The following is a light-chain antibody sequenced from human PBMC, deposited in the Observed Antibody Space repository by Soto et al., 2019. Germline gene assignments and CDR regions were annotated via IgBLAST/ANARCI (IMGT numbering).Light chain of an antibody. J-gene: IGKJ1*01. CDR2: KAS. CDR3: QQYNSDST. Sequence: IPMTQSPSTLSASVGDRVTITCRARQSISIWLAWYQQKPGKAPKLLIYKASSLESEVPSRFSGSGSGTEFTLTINSLQPDDSATYYCQQYNSDSTFGQGTKVEIK. V-gene: IGKV1-5*03. CDR1: QSISIW.